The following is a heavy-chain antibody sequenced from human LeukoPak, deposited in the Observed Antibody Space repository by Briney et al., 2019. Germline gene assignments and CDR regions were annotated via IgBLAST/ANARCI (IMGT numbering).Heavy chain of an antibody. CDR2: IIPIFGTA. D-gene: IGHD3-10*01. V-gene: IGHV1-69*05. J-gene: IGHJ4*02. Sequence: PVKVSCKASGGTFSSYAISWVRQAPGQGLEWMGRIIPIFGTANYAQKFQGRVTITTDESTSTAYMELSSLRSEDTAVYYCARDRGAHFDYWGQGTLVTVSS. CDR3: ARDRGAHFDY. CDR1: GGTFSSYA.